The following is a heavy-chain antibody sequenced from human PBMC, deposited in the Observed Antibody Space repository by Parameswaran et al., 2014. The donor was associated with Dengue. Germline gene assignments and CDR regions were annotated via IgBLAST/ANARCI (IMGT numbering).Heavy chain of an antibody. J-gene: IGHJ6*02. Sequence: VRQAPGKGLEWIGYIYYSGSTYYNPSLKSRVTISVDTSKNQFSLKLSSVTAADTAVYYCARDRTLKRPPYGMDVWGQGTTVTVSS. CDR3: ARDRTLKRPPYGMDV. CDR2: IYYSGST. V-gene: IGHV4-31*02.